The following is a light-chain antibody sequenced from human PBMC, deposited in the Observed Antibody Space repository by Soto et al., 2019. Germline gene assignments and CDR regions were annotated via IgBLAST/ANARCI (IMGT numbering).Light chain of an antibody. V-gene: IGKV3D-15*01. J-gene: IGKJ4*01. Sequence: EIVMTQSPATLSVSPGERATLSCRASRSLANSYLAWYQQKPGQPPRLLIYGASSRATGIPDRFSGSGSGTDFTLTICSLQSEDFGVYYCQQYNDWPLTFGGGTKVEIK. CDR3: QQYNDWPLT. CDR2: GAS. CDR1: RSLANSY.